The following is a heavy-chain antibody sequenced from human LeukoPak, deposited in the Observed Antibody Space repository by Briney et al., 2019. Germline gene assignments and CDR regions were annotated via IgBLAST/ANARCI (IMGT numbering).Heavy chain of an antibody. Sequence: ASVKVSCKACGYTFTSYAMKWVRQAPGQGLEWMGWINTNTGNPTYAQGFTGRFVFSLDTSVSTAYLQISSLKAEDTAVYYCARDPSTVTTLSYYYGTDVWGQGTTVTVSS. CDR1: GYTFTSYA. D-gene: IGHD4-17*01. V-gene: IGHV7-4-1*02. CDR3: ARDPSTVTTLSYYYGTDV. CDR2: INTNTGNP. J-gene: IGHJ6*02.